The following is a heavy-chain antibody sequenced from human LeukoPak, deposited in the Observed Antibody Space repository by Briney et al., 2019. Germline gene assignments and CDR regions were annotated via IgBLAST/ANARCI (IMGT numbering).Heavy chain of an antibody. J-gene: IGHJ6*03. V-gene: IGHV3-33*01. CDR2: IWYDGSNK. CDR3: ARSSPYYYYMDV. D-gene: IGHD6-13*01. CDR1: GFTFSSYG. Sequence: GGSLRLSCAASGFTFSSYGMHWVRQAPGKGLEGVAVIWYDGSNKYYADSVKGRFTISRDNSKNTLYLQMNSLRAEDTAVYYCARSSPYYYYMDVWGKGTTVTVSS.